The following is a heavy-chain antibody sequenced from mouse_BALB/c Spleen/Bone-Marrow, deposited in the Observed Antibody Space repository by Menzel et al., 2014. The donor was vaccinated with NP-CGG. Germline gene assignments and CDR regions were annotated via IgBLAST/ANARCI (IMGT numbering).Heavy chain of an antibody. J-gene: IGHJ2*01. CDR2: IRNKANGYTT. CDR3: ARDGYDDY. CDR1: GFTFTDYY. D-gene: IGHD2-2*01. Sequence: VQLQQSGGGLVQPGGSLILSCAPSGFTFTDYYMSWVRQPPGKALEWLGFIRNKANGYTTEYSASVKGRFTISRDNSQSILYLQMNTRRAEDSATYYCARDGYDDYWGQGTTLTVSS. V-gene: IGHV7-3*02.